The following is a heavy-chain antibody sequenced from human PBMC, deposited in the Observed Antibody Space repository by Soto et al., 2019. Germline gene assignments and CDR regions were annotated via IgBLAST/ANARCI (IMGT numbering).Heavy chain of an antibody. CDR3: ARVEYYYHSSGYYLGRDAFDI. CDR2: ISAYNGNT. J-gene: IGHJ3*02. Sequence: ASVKFSCKSSGYTFTSYGISWVRQAPGQGLEWMGWISAYNGNTNYAQKLQGRVTMTTDTSTSTAYMELRSLRSDDTAVYYCARVEYYYHSSGYYLGRDAFDIWGQGKMVTVSS. V-gene: IGHV1-18*01. CDR1: GYTFTSYG. D-gene: IGHD3-22*01.